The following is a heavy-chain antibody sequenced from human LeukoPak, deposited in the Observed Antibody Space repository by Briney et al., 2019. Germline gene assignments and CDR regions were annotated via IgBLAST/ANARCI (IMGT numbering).Heavy chain of an antibody. Sequence: GGSLRLSCAASGFNFRTYGMHWVRQAPGKGLEWVAVIWDDGRNQFYADSVKGRFTVSRDNSKNTPSLQMNSLRAEDTAVYYCAKETGPYSAFDYWGQGILVTVSS. D-gene: IGHD2-21*01. J-gene: IGHJ4*02. V-gene: IGHV3-33*06. CDR3: AKETGPYSAFDY. CDR2: IWDDGRNQ. CDR1: GFNFRTYG.